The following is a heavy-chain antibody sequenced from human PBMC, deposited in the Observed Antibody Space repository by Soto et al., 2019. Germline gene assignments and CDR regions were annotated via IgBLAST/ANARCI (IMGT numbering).Heavy chain of an antibody. V-gene: IGHV3-33*01. D-gene: IGHD3-3*01. CDR3: AREHYDFWSGSFVYYYYGMDV. CDR1: GFTFSSYG. CDR2: IWYDGSNK. J-gene: IGHJ6*02. Sequence: PGGSLRLSCAASGFTFSSYGMHWVRQAPGKGLEWVAAIWYDGSNKYYADSVKGRFTISRDNSKNTLYLQMNSLRAEDTAVYYCAREHYDFWSGSFVYYYYGMDVWGQGTTVTVSS.